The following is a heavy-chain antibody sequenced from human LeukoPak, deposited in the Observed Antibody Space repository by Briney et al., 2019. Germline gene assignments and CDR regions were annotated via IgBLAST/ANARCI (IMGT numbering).Heavy chain of an antibody. Sequence: GGSLRLSCAASGFTFTRYAMSWVRQAPGKGLEWVSEISGSGGNTYYADSVKGRFTFSRDNSKNTLYLQMDSLRAEDTAIYYCAPDLRGAAWSLDDWGQGTLVTVSS. D-gene: IGHD2-8*02. J-gene: IGHJ4*02. CDR1: GFTFTRYA. V-gene: IGHV3-23*01. CDR3: APDLRGAAWSLDD. CDR2: ISGSGGNT.